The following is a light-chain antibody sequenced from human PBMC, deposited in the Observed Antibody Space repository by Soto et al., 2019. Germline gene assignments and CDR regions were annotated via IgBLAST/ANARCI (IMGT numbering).Light chain of an antibody. Sequence: QSVLTQPPSVSGAPGQRVTLSCTGSNSNIGANYDVHWYQQLPGKAPSLLIYGDNNRPSGVPDRFSGSRSGTSASLVITRLQAEDEAYYYCAAWDDSLNGYVFGTGTKLTVL. CDR1: NSNIGANYD. CDR2: GDN. CDR3: AAWDDSLNGYV. J-gene: IGLJ1*01. V-gene: IGLV1-40*01.